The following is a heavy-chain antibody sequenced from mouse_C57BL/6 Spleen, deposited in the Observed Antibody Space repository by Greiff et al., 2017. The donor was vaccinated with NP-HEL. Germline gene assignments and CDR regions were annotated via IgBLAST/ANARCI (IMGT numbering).Heavy chain of an antibody. CDR2: IYPRSGNT. CDR1: GYTFTSYG. D-gene: IGHD2-3*01. CDR3: ARWIYDGYFHFDY. Sequence: QVQLQQSGAELARPGASVKLSCKASGYTFTSYGISWVKQRTGQGLEWIGEIYPRSGNTYSNEGFKGKATLTADKSSSTAYMELDSLTSEDSAVYFCARWIYDGYFHFDYWGQGTTLTVSS. V-gene: IGHV1-81*01. J-gene: IGHJ2*01.